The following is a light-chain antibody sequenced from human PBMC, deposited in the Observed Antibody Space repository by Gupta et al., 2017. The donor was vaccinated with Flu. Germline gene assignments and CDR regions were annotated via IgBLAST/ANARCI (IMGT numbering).Light chain of an antibody. J-gene: IGKJ2*01. CDR3: QHDDGTPYT. V-gene: IGKV4-1*01. CDR1: QSGCDSTKNQTY. CDR2: RAS. Sequence: EIVLTHSAYSLEASLGERATIDCKSSQSGCDSTKNQTYLAWYSQKPGHPPELLIYRASTREDGVPHRFSGRGSGTDFTLTISSRQTDDVAVYYCQHDDGTPYTFGEGTKLEIK.